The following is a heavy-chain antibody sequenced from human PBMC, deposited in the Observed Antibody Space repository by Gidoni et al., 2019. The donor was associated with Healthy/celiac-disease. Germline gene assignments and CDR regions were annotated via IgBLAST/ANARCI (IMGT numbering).Heavy chain of an antibody. CDR2: IDPSDSYT. J-gene: IGHJ5*02. V-gene: IGHV5-10-1*01. CDR3: ARVAPAARDCFDP. D-gene: IGHD2-2*01. Sequence: RLEWMGRIDPSDSYTNYSPSFQGHVTISADKSISTAYLQWSSLKASDTAMYYCARVAPAARDCFDPWGQGTLVTVSS.